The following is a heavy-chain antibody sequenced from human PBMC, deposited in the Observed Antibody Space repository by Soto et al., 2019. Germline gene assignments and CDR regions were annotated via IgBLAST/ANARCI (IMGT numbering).Heavy chain of an antibody. D-gene: IGHD4-17*01. CDR3: ARSEDDYGDRRSFDY. Sequence: QVQLQESGPGLVKPSQTLSLTCTVSGGSISSGGYYWSWIRQPPGKGLEWIGYIYYSGSTYYNPSLKSRVTIAVDTSKNQFSLKLSSVTAADTAVYYCARSEDDYGDRRSFDYWGQGTLVTVSS. CDR1: GGSISSGGYY. J-gene: IGHJ4*02. CDR2: IYYSGST. V-gene: IGHV4-31*03.